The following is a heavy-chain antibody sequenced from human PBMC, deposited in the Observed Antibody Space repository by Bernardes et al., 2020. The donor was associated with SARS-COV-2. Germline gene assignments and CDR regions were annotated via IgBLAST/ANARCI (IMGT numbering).Heavy chain of an antibody. D-gene: IGHD3-22*01. CDR3: AKEGYYDSSGSFDY. CDR2: ISWNSGSI. J-gene: IGHJ4*02. V-gene: IGHV3-9*01. Sequence: SLRLSCSASGFTFDDYAMHWVRQAPGKGLEWVSGISWNSGSIGYADSVKGRFTISRDNAKNSLYLQMNSLRAEDTALYYCAKEGYYDSSGSFDYWGQGTLVTVSS. CDR1: GFTFDDYA.